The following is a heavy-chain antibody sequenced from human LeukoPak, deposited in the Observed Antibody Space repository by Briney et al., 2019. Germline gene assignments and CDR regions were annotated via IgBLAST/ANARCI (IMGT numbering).Heavy chain of an antibody. Sequence: GGSLRLSCAASGFTFNTYAMHWVRQAPGKGLEYVATISSDGGSTYYASSVKGRFTISRHNSKNTLYLQMNGLRAGDTAVYYCARDPFQEWELKTLDYWGQGTLVTVSS. V-gene: IGHV3-64*01. CDR1: GFTFNTYA. CDR3: ARDPFQEWELKTLDY. CDR2: ISSDGGST. J-gene: IGHJ4*02. D-gene: IGHD1-26*01.